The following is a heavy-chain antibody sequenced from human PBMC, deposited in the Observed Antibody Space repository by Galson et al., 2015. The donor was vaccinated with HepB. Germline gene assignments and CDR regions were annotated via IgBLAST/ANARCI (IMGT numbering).Heavy chain of an antibody. V-gene: IGHV1-2*02. CDR2: INPNSGGT. D-gene: IGHD3-10*01. Sequence: SVKVSCKASGCTLTGYYMHWVRQAPGQGLEWMGWINPNSGGTNYAQKFQGRVTMTRDTSISTAYMELSRLRSEDTAVYYYARDPLSYGSGSSAEYFQHWGQGTLVTVSS. CDR1: GCTLTGYY. J-gene: IGHJ1*01. CDR3: ARDPLSYGSGSSAEYFQH.